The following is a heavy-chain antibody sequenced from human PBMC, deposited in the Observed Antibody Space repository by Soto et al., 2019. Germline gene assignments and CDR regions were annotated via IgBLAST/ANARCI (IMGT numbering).Heavy chain of an antibody. CDR2: ISYDGSNK. CDR3: ARGGIVVVTAWDY. D-gene: IGHD2-21*02. CDR1: GFTLCSYA. V-gene: IGHV3-30-3*01. Sequence: GGSPILSCAASGFTLCSYAMHWVRQAPGKGLEWVAVISYDGSNKYYADSVKGRFTISRDNSKNTLYLQMNSLRAEDTAVYYCARGGIVVVTAWDYWGQGTLGTVSS. J-gene: IGHJ4*02.